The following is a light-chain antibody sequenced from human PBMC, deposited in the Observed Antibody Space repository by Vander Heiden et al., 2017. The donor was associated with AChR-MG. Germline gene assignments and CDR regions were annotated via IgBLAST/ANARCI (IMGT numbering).Light chain of an antibody. V-gene: IGKV2-29*02. CDR3: RQGLSLPFT. J-gene: IGKJ3*01. Sequence: DIVMTQTPLSLSVTPGQPASISCKSSQRLLHSDGKTYLYWYLQKPGQSPRLLIYEVSSRGSGVPDRFSGSGSGTDFTLKISRVQTEDVGVYYCRQGLSLPFTFGHRTKVDIK. CDR2: EVS. CDR1: QRLLHSDGKTY.